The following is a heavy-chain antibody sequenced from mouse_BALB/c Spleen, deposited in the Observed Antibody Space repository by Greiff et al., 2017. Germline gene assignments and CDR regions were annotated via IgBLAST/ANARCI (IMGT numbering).Heavy chain of an antibody. D-gene: IGHD1-1*01. Sequence: VKLMESEPGLVAPSQSLSITCTVSGFSLSRYSVHRVRQPPGKDLEWLGMIWGGGSTDYNSALKSRLSISKDNTKSQVFLKMNSLQTDDTAMYYCARNFYYGSSPHYYAMEEWGQGTSVTVTP. CDR3: ARNFYYGSSPHYYAMEE. V-gene: IGHV2-6-4*01. J-gene: IGHJ4*01. CDR1: GFSLSRYS. CDR2: IWGGGST.